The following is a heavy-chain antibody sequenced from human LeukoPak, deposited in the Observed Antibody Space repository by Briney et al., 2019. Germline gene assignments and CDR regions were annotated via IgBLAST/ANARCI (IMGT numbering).Heavy chain of an antibody. D-gene: IGHD1-26*01. V-gene: IGHV1-2*02. CDR2: INPHSGGT. CDR1: GYTFTGYY. CDR3: ARDMDSGPDFFDY. J-gene: IGHJ4*02. Sequence: ASVKVSCKASGYTFTGYYMRWGRQAPGQGLECMGCINPHSGGTDHAQKFKGRVTMTRATSISTAYMELSRLRSDDTAVYYCARDMDSGPDFFDYWGLGTLVTVSS.